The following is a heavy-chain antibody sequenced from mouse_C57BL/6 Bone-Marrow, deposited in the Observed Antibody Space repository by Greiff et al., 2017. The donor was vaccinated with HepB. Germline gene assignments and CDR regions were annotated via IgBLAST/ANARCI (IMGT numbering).Heavy chain of an antibody. Sequence: VQLQESGPGLVQPSQSLSITCTVSGFSLTSYGVHWVRQSPGKGLEWLGVIWRGGSTDYNAAFMSRLSITKDNSKSQVFFKMNSLQADDTAIYYCAKGSYYYGSSDWYFDVWGTGTTVTVSS. CDR3: AKGSYYYGSSDWYFDV. D-gene: IGHD1-1*01. J-gene: IGHJ1*03. V-gene: IGHV2-5*01. CDR2: IWRGGST. CDR1: GFSLTSYG.